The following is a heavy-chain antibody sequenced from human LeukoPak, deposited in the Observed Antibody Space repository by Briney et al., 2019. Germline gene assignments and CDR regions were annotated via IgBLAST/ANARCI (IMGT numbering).Heavy chain of an antibody. V-gene: IGHV4-59*12. D-gene: IGHD3-9*01. CDR3: ARAPGGYFDWFYYYYMDV. Sequence: SETLSLTCTVSGGSISSYYWSWIRQPPGKGLEWIGYIYHSGSTYYNPSLKSRVTISVDRSKNQISLKLSSVTAADTAVYYCARAPGGYFDWFYYYYMDVWGKGTTVTVSS. CDR1: GGSISSYY. CDR2: IYHSGST. J-gene: IGHJ6*03.